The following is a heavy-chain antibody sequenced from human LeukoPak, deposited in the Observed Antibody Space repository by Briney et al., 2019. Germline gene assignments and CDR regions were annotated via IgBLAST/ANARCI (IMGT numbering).Heavy chain of an antibody. Sequence: SETLSLTCTVSGGSLSSYYWSWIRQPAGKGLEWIGRIYISGSTNYNPSLMSRVTMSVDTSKNQFSLKLSSVTAADTAVYYCARDRYYYDSSGKIFFDYWGQGTLVTVSS. CDR2: IYISGST. CDR1: GGSLSSYY. CDR3: ARDRYYYDSSGKIFFDY. J-gene: IGHJ4*02. D-gene: IGHD3-22*01. V-gene: IGHV4-4*07.